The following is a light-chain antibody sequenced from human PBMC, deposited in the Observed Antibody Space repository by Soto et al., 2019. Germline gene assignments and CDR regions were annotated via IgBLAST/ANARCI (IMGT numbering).Light chain of an antibody. V-gene: IGKV3-20*01. Sequence: EIVLTQSPGTLSLSPGERATLSCRASQSVSSSYLAWYQHKPGQAPRLLLYGASSRATGIPDRFSGSGSGTDFTLTISRLEPEDFAVYYCQQYGSSPLLTFGGGTKVEIK. CDR1: QSVSSSY. J-gene: IGKJ4*01. CDR2: GAS. CDR3: QQYGSSPLLT.